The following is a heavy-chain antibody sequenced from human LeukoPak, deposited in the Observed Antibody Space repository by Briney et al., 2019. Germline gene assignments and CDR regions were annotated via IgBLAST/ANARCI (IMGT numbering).Heavy chain of an antibody. CDR3: AKDGGSGSYFAFDI. Sequence: GGSLRLSCAASGFTFNSYGMHWVRQAPGKGLEWVAFIRYDGSKSYFADSVKGRFALSGDNSKNTLYLQMSSLRPEDTAVYFRAKDGGSGSYFAFDIWGQGTMVTVSS. V-gene: IGHV3-30*02. CDR1: GFTFNSYG. J-gene: IGHJ3*02. D-gene: IGHD1-26*01. CDR2: IRYDGSKS.